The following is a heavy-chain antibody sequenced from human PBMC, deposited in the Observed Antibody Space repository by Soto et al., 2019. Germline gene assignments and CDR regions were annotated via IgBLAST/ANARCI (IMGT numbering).Heavy chain of an antibody. CDR1: GDSIGGSNFY. CDR3: ARSGRIAIFGVVTVLAS. J-gene: IGHJ5*01. CDR2: IFYSGNT. V-gene: IGHV4-39*01. Sequence: SETLSLTCTVSGDSIGGSNFYWGWLRQPPGKGLEWIGSIFYSGNTYYNPSLKSRVIMSVDTSKNQLSLRLNSVTAADTAVYYCARSGRIAIFGVVTVLASWAPGTPVTVSA. D-gene: IGHD3-3*01.